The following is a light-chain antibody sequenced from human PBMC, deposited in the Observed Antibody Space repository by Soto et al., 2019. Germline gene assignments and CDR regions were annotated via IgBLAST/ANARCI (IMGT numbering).Light chain of an antibody. Sequence: DIQMTQSPSTLSASVGDRVTITCRASQSISSWLAWYQQKPGKAPKHLIYKAASLESGVASRFSGTGSETEFTLTISSLQPDDFATYYLQQYNSYPLTFGGANKVEIK. CDR3: QQYNSYPLT. J-gene: IGKJ4*01. CDR1: QSISSW. V-gene: IGKV1-5*03. CDR2: KAA.